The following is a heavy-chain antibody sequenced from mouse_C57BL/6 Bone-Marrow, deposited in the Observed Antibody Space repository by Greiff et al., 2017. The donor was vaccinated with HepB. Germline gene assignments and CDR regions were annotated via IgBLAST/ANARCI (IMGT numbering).Heavy chain of an antibody. CDR3: AISYYFDY. V-gene: IGHV5-6*01. CDR2: ISSGGSYT. Sequence: EVMLVESGGDLVKPGGSLKLSCAASGFTFSSYGMSWVRQTPDKRLEWVATISSGGSYTYYPDSVKGRFTISRDNAKNTLYLQLSSLKSEDTAMYYCAISYYFDYRGKGTTLTVSS. CDR1: GFTFSSYG. J-gene: IGHJ2*01.